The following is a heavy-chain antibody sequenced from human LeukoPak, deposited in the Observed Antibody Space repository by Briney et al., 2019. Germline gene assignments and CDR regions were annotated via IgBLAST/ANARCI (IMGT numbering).Heavy chain of an antibody. CDR1: GGSFSGYY. CDR3: ARIMGDYNILTGLYLNYNFDY. J-gene: IGHJ4*02. CDR2: INHSGST. D-gene: IGHD3-9*01. Sequence: SETLSLTCAVCGGSFSGYYWSWIRQPPGKGLEWIGEINHSGSTNYNPSLKSRVTMSVDTSKNQVSLKLRSGTAADTAVYYCARIMGDYNILTGLYLNYNFDYWGQGTLVTVSS. V-gene: IGHV4-34*01.